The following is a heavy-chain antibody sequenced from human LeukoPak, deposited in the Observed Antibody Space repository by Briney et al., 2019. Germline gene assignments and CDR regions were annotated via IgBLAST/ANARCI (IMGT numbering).Heavy chain of an antibody. Sequence: GGSLRLSCSASGFSVDSNYMSWVRQAPGKGLEWVSVIYSNGKEYYAESAKGRFTISRDISKNSLDLQMNRLRGEDTAVYYCERESPTSGIDSWGQGTLVIVSS. J-gene: IGHJ5*01. CDR1: GFSVDSNY. D-gene: IGHD2-15*01. CDR2: IYSNGKE. V-gene: IGHV3-53*01. CDR3: ERESPTSGIDS.